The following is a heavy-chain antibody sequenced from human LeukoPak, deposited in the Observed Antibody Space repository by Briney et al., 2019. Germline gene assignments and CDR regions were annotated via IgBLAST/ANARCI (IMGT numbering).Heavy chain of an antibody. CDR1: GFNFSTYA. CDR2: LSARGATT. D-gene: IGHD1-26*01. CDR3: ARGGVGATLDWFAP. J-gene: IGHJ5*02. V-gene: IGHV3-23*01. Sequence: GGSLRLSCAASGFNFSTYAMTWVRQVPGQGLEWVSDLSARGATTFYADSVRGRFTISRDNFKNTVSLQMNRLRADDTAVYYCARGGVGATLDWFAPWGQGTLVTVSS.